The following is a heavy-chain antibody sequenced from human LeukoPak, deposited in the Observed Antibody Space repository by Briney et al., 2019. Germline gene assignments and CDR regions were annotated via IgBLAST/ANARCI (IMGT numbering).Heavy chain of an antibody. D-gene: IGHD3-22*01. CDR3: AKSLYYYDSSGLSPEAFDI. CDR2: ISGSGGST. V-gene: IGHV3-23*01. CDR1: GFTFSRYA. Sequence: PGGSLRLSCAASGFTFSRYAMSWVRQAPGKGLEWVSAISGSGGSTYYADSVKGRFTISRDNSKNTLYLQMNSLRAEDTAVYYCAKSLYYYDSSGLSPEAFDIWGQGTMVTVSS. J-gene: IGHJ3*02.